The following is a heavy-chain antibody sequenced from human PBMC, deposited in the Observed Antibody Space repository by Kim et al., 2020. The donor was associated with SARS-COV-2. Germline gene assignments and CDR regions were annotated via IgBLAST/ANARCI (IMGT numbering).Heavy chain of an antibody. J-gene: IGHJ6*02. Sequence: GGSLRLSCAASGFTFSSYSMNWVRQAPGKGLEWVSYISSSSTIYYADSVKGRFTISRDNAKNSLYLQMNSLRAEDTAVYYCARRGPTTVVTPLRALYYGMDVWGQGTTVTVSS. CDR2: ISSSSTI. CDR1: GFTFSSYS. D-gene: IGHD4-17*01. V-gene: IGHV3-48*04. CDR3: ARRGPTTVVTPLRALYYGMDV.